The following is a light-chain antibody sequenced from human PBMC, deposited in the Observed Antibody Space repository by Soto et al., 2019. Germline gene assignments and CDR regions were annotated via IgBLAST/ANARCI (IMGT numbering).Light chain of an antibody. CDR1: QNVRKY. CDR3: HQYGESPPT. V-gene: IGKV3-20*01. J-gene: IGKJ4*01. CDR2: GAG. Sequence: EVVLTQSQGTLSLSPGERVTVSCRASQNVRKYLAWYQQKPGQAPRLVIYGAGTRGSGVPDRFSGSGSGTDFTLKINRLESDDSAVYYCHQYGESPPTFGGGTKVEI.